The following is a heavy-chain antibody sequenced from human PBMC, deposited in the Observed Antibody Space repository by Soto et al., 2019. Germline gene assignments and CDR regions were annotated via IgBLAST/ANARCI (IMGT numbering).Heavy chain of an antibody. Sequence: GGSLRLSCAASGFTFSSYAMSWVRQAPGKGLEWVSAISGSGGNTYYADSVKGRFTISRDNSKNTLYLQMNSLRAEDTAVYYCATDRSVLRYVDWSPRVDGLDVWGQGTPVTVYS. V-gene: IGHV3-23*01. CDR1: GFTFSSYA. CDR2: ISGSGGNT. CDR3: ATDRSVLRYVDWSPRVDGLDV. D-gene: IGHD3-9*01. J-gene: IGHJ6*02.